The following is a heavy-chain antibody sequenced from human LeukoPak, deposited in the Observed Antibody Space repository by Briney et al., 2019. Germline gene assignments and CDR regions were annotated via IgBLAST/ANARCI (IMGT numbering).Heavy chain of an antibody. CDR2: INPSGGST. CDR3: ASNSQDIVVVPAAIDYYYYYGMDV. D-gene: IGHD2-2*02. J-gene: IGHJ6*02. V-gene: IGHV1-46*01. CDR1: GYTFTSYH. Sequence: ASVKVSCKASGYTFTSYHMHWVRQAPGQGLEWMGIINPSGGSTSYAQKFQGRVTMTRDTSTSTVYMELSSLRSEDTAVYYCASNSQDIVVVPAAIDYYYYYGMDVWGQGTTVTVSS.